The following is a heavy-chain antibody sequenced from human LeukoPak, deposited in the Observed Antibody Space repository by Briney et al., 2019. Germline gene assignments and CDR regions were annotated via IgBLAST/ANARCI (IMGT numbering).Heavy chain of an antibody. V-gene: IGHV3-30*18. CDR3: AKDQDCSGGSCQFDY. Sequence: PGRSLRFSCAASGFTFSSYGMHWVRQAPGKGLEWVAVISYDGSNKYYADSVKGRFTISRDNSKNTLYLQMNSLRAEDTAVYYCAKDQDCSGGSCQFDYWGQGTLVTVSS. CDR1: GFTFSSYG. D-gene: IGHD2-15*01. CDR2: ISYDGSNK. J-gene: IGHJ4*02.